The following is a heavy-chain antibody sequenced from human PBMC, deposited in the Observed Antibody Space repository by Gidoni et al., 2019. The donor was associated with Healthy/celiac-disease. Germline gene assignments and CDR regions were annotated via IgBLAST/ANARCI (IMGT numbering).Heavy chain of an antibody. D-gene: IGHD6-19*01. CDR1: GGSISSSRYY. Sequence: QLQLQESGPGLVKPSETLSLTCPVSGGSISSSRYYLGWIRPPPGKGLGGIGSIYYSGSTYYNPSLQSRVTISVDPSKNQFSLKLSSVTATDTAVYYCARHSGYSSGWYEEGYFDYWGQGTLVTVSS. CDR3: ARHSGYSSGWYEEGYFDY. J-gene: IGHJ4*02. V-gene: IGHV4-39*01. CDR2: IYYSGST.